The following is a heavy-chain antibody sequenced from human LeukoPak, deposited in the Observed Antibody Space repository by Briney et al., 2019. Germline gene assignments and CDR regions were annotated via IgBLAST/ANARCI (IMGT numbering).Heavy chain of an antibody. CDR1: GGSISSYY. D-gene: IGHD3-22*01. CDR2: IYTSGST. Sequence: PSETLSLTCTVSGGSISSYYWSWIRQPAGKGLEWIGRIYTSGSTNYNPSLKSRVTISVDTSKNQFSLKLSSVTAADTAVYYCARDRYYYDSSGAHTTYYYYYMDVWGKGTTVTISS. CDR3: ARDRYYYDSSGAHTTYYYYYMDV. V-gene: IGHV4-4*07. J-gene: IGHJ6*03.